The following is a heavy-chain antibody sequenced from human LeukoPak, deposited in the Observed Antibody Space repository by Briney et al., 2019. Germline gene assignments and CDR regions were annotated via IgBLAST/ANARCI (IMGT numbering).Heavy chain of an antibody. CDR3: ARESLDQNWFDP. J-gene: IGHJ5*02. CDR2: ISAYNGNT. Sequence: ASVKVSCKASGYTFTSYGISWVRQAPGQGLEWMGWISAYNGNTNYAQKFQGRVTMTTDTSTSTVYMELRSLRSDDTAVYYCARESLDQNWFDPWGQGTLVTVSS. V-gene: IGHV1-18*01. CDR1: GYTFTSYG.